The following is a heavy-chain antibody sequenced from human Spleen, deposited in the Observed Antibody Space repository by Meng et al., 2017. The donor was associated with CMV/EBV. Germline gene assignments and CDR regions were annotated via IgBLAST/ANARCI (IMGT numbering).Heavy chain of an antibody. CDR1: GFRFEDYA. J-gene: IGHJ6*02. D-gene: IGHD2-21*02. Sequence: GGSLRLSCAASGFRFEDYAMHWVRQAPGKGLEWVSGINWNGGSTGYADSVKGRFTISRDNARNSLYLQMNSLRAEDTAFYYCAKDRRGSAYCGGDCYLRYYHGMDVWGQGTTVTVSS. V-gene: IGHV3-9*01. CDR2: INWNGGST. CDR3: AKDRRGSAYCGGDCYLRYYHGMDV.